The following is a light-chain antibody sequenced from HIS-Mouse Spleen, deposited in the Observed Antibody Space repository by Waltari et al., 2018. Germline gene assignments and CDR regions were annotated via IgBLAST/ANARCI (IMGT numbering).Light chain of an antibody. V-gene: IGKV1-9*01. J-gene: IGKJ1*01. CDR2: AAS. CDR1: QGISSY. CDR3: QQLNSYPPT. Sequence: DIQLTQSPSFLSASVGDRVTITCRASQGISSYLAWYQQKPGKAPKLLIYAASTLQSGVPSRFSGSGSGTEFTLTISSLQPEDFATYYCQQLNSYPPTFGKGPRWKSN.